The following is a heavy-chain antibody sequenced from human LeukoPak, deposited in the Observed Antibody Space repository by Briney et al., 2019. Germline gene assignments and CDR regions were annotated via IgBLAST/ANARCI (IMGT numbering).Heavy chain of an antibody. Sequence: GRSLRLSCAASGFTFSSYGMHWVRQAPGKGLEWVAVISYDGSNKYYADSVKGRFTISRDNSKNTLYLQMNSLRAEDTAVYYCAKGLWSSFDYWDQGTLVTVSS. CDR1: GFTFSSYG. V-gene: IGHV3-30*18. CDR3: AKGLWSSFDY. D-gene: IGHD3-10*01. J-gene: IGHJ4*02. CDR2: ISYDGSNK.